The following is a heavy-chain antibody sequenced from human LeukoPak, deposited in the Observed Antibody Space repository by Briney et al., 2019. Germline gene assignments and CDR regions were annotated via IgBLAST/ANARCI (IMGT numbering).Heavy chain of an antibody. Sequence: PSETLSLTCTVSGVSISSSSYYWGWIRQPPGKGLEWIGSIYYSGSTYYNPSLKSRVTISVDTSKNQFSLKLSSVTAADTAVYYCARENGGYFDYWGQGTLVTVSS. CDR1: GVSISSSSYY. D-gene: IGHD1-1*01. CDR2: IYYSGST. V-gene: IGHV4-39*07. CDR3: ARENGGYFDY. J-gene: IGHJ4*02.